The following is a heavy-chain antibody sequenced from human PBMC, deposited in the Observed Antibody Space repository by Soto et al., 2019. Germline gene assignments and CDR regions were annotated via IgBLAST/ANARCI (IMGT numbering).Heavy chain of an antibody. CDR3: AREQQLGHVKTFDH. V-gene: IGHV4-61*01. J-gene: IGHJ4*02. Sequence: QVQLQESDPGLVKPSETLSLTCTVSGVSVSNGSYYWTWIRQPPGKGLEWIGYIYYSGSTNYNPSLKSRVTISVDTSKNQFSLKLSSVTATDTAIYYCAREQQLGHVKTFDHWGQGTLVTVSS. CDR1: GVSVSNGSYY. CDR2: IYYSGST. D-gene: IGHD6-13*01.